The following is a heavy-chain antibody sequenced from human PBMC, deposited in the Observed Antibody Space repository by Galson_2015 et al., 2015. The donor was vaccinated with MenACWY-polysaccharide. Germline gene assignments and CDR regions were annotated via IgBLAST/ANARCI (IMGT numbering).Heavy chain of an antibody. CDR3: ARIIARKYTFADS. CDR2: MNPNSGNT. D-gene: IGHD2-2*02. V-gene: IGHV1-8*01. CDR1: GYKFTSYD. Sequence: SVKVSCKASGYKFTSYDINWVRQATGQGLEWMGWMNPNSGNTGYAQKFQGRVTMTSNSAIMTAYMKLSSLRSEDTAVYYCARIIARKYTFADSWGQGTLVTVSS. J-gene: IGHJ4*02.